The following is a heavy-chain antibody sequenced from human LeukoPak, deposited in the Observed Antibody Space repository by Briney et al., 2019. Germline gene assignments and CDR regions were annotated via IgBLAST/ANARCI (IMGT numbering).Heavy chain of an antibody. CDR1: GFTFRSYS. CDR3: ARCLDYGDYFYFDY. D-gene: IGHD4-17*01. J-gene: IGHJ4*02. Sequence: GGSLRLSCAASGFTFRSYSMNWVRQAPGKGLEWVSSISRSSSYIYYADSVKGRFTISRDNAKNSLYLQMNSLRAEDTAVYYCARCLDYGDYFYFDYWGQGTLVTVSP. CDR2: ISRSSSYI. V-gene: IGHV3-21*01.